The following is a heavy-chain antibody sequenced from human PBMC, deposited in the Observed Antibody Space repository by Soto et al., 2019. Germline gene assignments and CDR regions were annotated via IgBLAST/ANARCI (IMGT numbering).Heavy chain of an antibody. J-gene: IGHJ4*02. V-gene: IGHV1-18*01. Sequence: QVQLVQSGAEVKKPGASVKVSCKASGYTFASYAISWMRQAPGQGLEWMGWISAYNGNTNYAQKLQGRVTMTTDTPPSTAHVELRSLRSDATAVYYWARDPPPPDYWGQGTLVTVSS. CDR1: GYTFASYA. CDR3: ARDPPPPDY. CDR2: ISAYNGNT.